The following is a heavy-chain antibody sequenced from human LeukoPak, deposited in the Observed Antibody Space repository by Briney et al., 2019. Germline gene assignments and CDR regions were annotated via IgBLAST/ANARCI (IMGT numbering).Heavy chain of an antibody. J-gene: IGHJ4*02. Sequence: GGSLRLSCAASGFTFSSYGMHWVCQAPGKGLEWVAVIWYDGSNKYYADSVKGRFTISRDNSKNTLYLQMNSLRAEDTAVYYCAKDPKYYYDSSGYFDYWGQGTLVTVSS. V-gene: IGHV3-33*06. CDR2: IWYDGSNK. D-gene: IGHD3-22*01. CDR1: GFTFSSYG. CDR3: AKDPKYYYDSSGYFDY.